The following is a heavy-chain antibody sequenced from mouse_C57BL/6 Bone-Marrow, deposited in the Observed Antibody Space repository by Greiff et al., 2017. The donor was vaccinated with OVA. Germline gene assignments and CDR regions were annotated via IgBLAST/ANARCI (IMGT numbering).Heavy chain of an antibody. Sequence: EVQRVESGGGLVQPGGSLSLSCAASGFTFTDYYMSWVRQPPGKALEWLGFIRNKANGYTTEYSASVKGRFTISRDNSQSILYLQMNALRAEDSAPYDCASHYYYGSRSYYAMDYWGQGASVTVSS. V-gene: IGHV7-3*01. CDR2: IRNKANGYTT. CDR3: ASHYYYGSRSYYAMDY. J-gene: IGHJ4*01. D-gene: IGHD1-1*01. CDR1: GFTFTDYY.